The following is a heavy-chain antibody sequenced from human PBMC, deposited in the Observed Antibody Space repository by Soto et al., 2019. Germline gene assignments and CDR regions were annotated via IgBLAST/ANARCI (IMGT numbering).Heavy chain of an antibody. Sequence: QVQLVQSGAEVKKPGASVKVSCKASGYTFTSYYMHWVRQAPGQGLEWMGIINPSGGSTSYAQKFEGRVDMTRDTSTSTVYMELSSLRSEDTAVYYCARAYPSYSGSLGGWFDPWGQGTLVTVSS. CDR3: ARAYPSYSGSLGGWFDP. J-gene: IGHJ5*02. V-gene: IGHV1-46*03. CDR1: GYTFTSYY. D-gene: IGHD1-26*01. CDR2: INPSGGST.